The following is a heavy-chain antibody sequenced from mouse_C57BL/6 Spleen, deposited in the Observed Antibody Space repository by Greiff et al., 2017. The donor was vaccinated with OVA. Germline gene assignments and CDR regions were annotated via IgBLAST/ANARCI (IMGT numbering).Heavy chain of an antibody. Sequence: EVMLVESEGGLVQPGSSMKLSCTASGFTFSDYYMAWVRQVPEKGLEWVANINYDGSSTYYLDSLKSRFIISRDNAKNILYLQMSSLKSEDTATYYCAREDGSSFDYWGQGTTLTVSS. V-gene: IGHV5-16*01. CDR3: AREDGSSFDY. J-gene: IGHJ2*01. CDR1: GFTFSDYY. CDR2: INYDGSST. D-gene: IGHD1-1*01.